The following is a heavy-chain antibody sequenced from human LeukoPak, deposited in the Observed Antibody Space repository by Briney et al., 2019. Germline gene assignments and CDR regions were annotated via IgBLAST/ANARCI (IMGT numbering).Heavy chain of an antibody. J-gene: IGHJ6*03. CDR1: GYTFTNYG. Sequence: ASVKVSCKASGYTFTNYGISWVRQAPGQGLEWMGWISAYNGNTNYAQKLQGRVTMTTDTSTSTAYMELRSLRSDDTAVYYCATVKSIAARRYYYYMDVWGKGTTVTVSS. D-gene: IGHD6-6*01. CDR2: ISAYNGNT. V-gene: IGHV1-18*01. CDR3: ATVKSIAARRYYYYMDV.